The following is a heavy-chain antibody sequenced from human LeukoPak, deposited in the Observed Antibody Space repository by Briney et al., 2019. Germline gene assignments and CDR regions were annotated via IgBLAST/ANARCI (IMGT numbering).Heavy chain of an antibody. CDR2: INHSGST. CDR3: ARGLAYYYYMDV. CDR1: GGSFSGYY. D-gene: IGHD5-12*01. J-gene: IGHJ6*03. V-gene: IGHV4-34*01. Sequence: SQTLSLTCAVYGGSFSGYYWSWIRQPPGKGLEWIGEINHSGSTNYNPSLKSRVTISVDTSKNQFSLKLSSVTAADTAVYYCARGLAYYYYMDVWGKGTTLTVSS.